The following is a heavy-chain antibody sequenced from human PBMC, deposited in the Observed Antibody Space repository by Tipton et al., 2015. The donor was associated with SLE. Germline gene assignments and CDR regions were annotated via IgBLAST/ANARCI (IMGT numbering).Heavy chain of an antibody. J-gene: IGHJ4*02. CDR2: ISGSGRRT. CDR1: GFNFSTYD. D-gene: IGHD3/OR15-3a*01. CDR3: AKDYRNTMILGQVIGEIFDC. Sequence: GSLRLSCAASGFNFSTYDMSWVRQAPGKGLEWVSAISGSGRRTYYADSVKGRFTISRDNSKNIVFLQMNSLRAEDTAVYYCAKDYRNTMILGQVIGEIFDCWGQGTLVTVSS. V-gene: IGHV3-23*01.